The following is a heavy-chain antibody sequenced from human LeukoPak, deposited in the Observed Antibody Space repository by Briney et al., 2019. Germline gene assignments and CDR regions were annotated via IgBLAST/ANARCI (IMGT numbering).Heavy chain of an antibody. CDR3: AKSAVTTIINWFDP. V-gene: IGHV3-21*01. CDR2: ISTSSLYI. CDR1: GFTFSSYS. Sequence: PGGSLRLSCAASGFTFSSYSMNWVRQAPGKGLEWVSSISTSSLYIYYADSVRGRFTISRDNAKNSLYLQMNSLRAEDTAVYYCAKSAVTTIINWFDPWGQGTLVTVSS. J-gene: IGHJ5*02. D-gene: IGHD4-17*01.